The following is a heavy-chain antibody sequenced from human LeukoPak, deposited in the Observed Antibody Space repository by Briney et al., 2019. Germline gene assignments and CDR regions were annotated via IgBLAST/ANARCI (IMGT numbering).Heavy chain of an antibody. J-gene: IGHJ3*02. CDR1: GRTFTEHY. D-gene: IGHD2-8*01. CDR2: IGGTAGNT. V-gene: IGHV3-11*04. Sequence: GGSLRLSCAASGRTFTEHYMHWIRQAPGKGLEWVSFIGGTAGNTYYADSVKGRFTISRDNAKNSLYLQMNSLRAEDTAVYYCAREWSTFDIWGQGTMVTVSS. CDR3: AREWSTFDI.